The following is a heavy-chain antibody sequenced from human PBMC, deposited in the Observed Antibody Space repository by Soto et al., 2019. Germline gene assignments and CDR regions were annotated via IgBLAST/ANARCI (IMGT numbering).Heavy chain of an antibody. CDR1: GGTFSSYA. Sequence: AASVKVSCKASGGTFSSYAISWVRQAPGQGLEWMGGIIPIFGTANYAQKFQGRVTITADESTSTAYMELSSLRSEDTAVYYCARLRPYYAILPGSGFDYWGQGTLVTVSS. CDR3: ARLRPYYAILPGSGFDY. V-gene: IGHV1-69*13. J-gene: IGHJ4*02. CDR2: IIPIFGTA. D-gene: IGHD3-9*01.